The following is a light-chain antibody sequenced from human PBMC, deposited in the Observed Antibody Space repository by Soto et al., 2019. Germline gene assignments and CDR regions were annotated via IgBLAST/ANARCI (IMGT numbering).Light chain of an antibody. CDR1: QGISSY. CDR2: AAS. CDR3: QQLNSYPPF. J-gene: IGKJ3*01. Sequence: DIQLTQSPSFLSASVGDRVTITCRASQGISSYLAWYQQKPGNDPKLLIYAASTLQSGVPSRFSGSGSGTEVTLTISSLQPEDFATYYCQQLNSYPPFFGPGTKVDIK. V-gene: IGKV1-9*01.